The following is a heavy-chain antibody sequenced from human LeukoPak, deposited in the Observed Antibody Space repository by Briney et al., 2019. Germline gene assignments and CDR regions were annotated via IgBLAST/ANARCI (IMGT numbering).Heavy chain of an antibody. V-gene: IGHV3-23*01. D-gene: IGHD6-6*01. J-gene: IGHJ6*02. CDR1: GFTFSSYA. CDR2: ISGSGGST. CDR3: AKPGEAGIAARGYYYYGMDV. Sequence: PGGSLRLSCAASGFTFSSYAMSWVRQAPGKGLEWVSAISGSGGSTYYAGSVKGRFTISRDNSKNTLYLQMNSLRAEDTAVYYCAKPGEAGIAARGYYYYGMDVWGQGTTVTVSS.